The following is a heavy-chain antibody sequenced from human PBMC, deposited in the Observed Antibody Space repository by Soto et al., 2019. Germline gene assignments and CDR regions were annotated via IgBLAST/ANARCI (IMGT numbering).Heavy chain of an antibody. CDR2: ISGSGGST. CDR1: GFTFSSYA. V-gene: IGHV3-23*01. CDR3: AKGIDYYDSSGYYPLGYGMDV. Sequence: GGSLRLSCAASGFTFSSYAMSWVRQAPGKGLEWVSAISGSGGSTYYADSVKGRFTISRDNSKNTLYLQMNSLRAEDTAVYYCAKGIDYYDSSGYYPLGYGMDVWGQGTTVTVSS. J-gene: IGHJ6*02. D-gene: IGHD3-22*01.